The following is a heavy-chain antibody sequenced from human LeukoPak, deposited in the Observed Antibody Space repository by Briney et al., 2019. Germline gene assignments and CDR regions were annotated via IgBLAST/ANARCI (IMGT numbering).Heavy chain of an antibody. CDR2: IYYSGST. CDR1: GGSISSGDYY. CDR3: ARGPTTVTTLQGPHYGMDV. Sequence: SETLSLTCTVSGGSISSGDYYWSWIRQPPGKGLEWIGYIYYSGSTYNNPSLKSRVTISVDTSKNQFSLKLSSVTAADTAVYYCARGPTTVTTLQGPHYGMDVWGQGTTVTVSS. J-gene: IGHJ6*02. D-gene: IGHD4-17*01. V-gene: IGHV4-30-4*02.